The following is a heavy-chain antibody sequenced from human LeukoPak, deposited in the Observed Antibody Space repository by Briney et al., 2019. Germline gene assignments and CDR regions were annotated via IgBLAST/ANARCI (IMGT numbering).Heavy chain of an antibody. Sequence: GGSRRLSWAASGFTVGNNYMGWFRQAPGKGLEWVSLIYSGGATFYADSVKDRFTISRDNSKNTLYLQMNSLRADDTAVYYCATRNYWGQGTLVTVSS. J-gene: IGHJ4*02. V-gene: IGHV3-53*01. CDR2: IYSGGAT. CDR3: ATRNY. CDR1: GFTVGNNY.